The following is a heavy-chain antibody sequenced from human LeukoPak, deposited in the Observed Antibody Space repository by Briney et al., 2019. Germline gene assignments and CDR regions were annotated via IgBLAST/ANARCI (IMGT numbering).Heavy chain of an antibody. V-gene: IGHV1-46*01. D-gene: IGHD3-9*01. Sequence: ASVKVSCKASGYTFTSYYMHWVRQAPGQGLEWMGIINPSGGITTYAQKIQGRVTVTMDTSTSTVYMELRSLRSEDTAIYYCARGERLPGYSAPVGDYWGQGTLVTVSS. J-gene: IGHJ4*02. CDR3: ARGERLPGYSAPVGDY. CDR2: INPSGGIT. CDR1: GYTFTSYY.